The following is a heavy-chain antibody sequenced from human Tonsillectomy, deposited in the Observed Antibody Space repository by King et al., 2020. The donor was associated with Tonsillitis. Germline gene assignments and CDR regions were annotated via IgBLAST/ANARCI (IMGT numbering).Heavy chain of an antibody. J-gene: IGHJ4*02. CDR2: ISGSGSST. CDR3: AKDTTRTRIAAATDH. D-gene: IGHD6-13*01. CDR1: GFTFSSYA. Sequence: VQLVESGGGLVQPGGSLRLSCAASGFTFSSYAMSWVRQAPGKGLEWVSAISGSGSSTYYTDSVKGRFTISRDNPKNTLSLQMNSLRAEDTAIYYCAKDTTRTRIAAATDHWGQGTLVTVSS. V-gene: IGHV3-23*04.